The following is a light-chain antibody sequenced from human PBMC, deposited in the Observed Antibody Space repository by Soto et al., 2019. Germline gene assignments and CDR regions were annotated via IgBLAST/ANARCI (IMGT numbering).Light chain of an antibody. V-gene: IGLV4-69*01. CDR1: SGHSSYA. CDR3: PTWDTGIAV. Sequence: QPVLTQSPSASASLGASVKLTCTLSSGHSSYAIAWHQQQPEKGPRYLMKVKSDGSHTKGDGLPARFSGSSSGAERYLTISSLQSEDESDYYCPTWDTGIAVFGGGTQLTVL. CDR2: VKSDGSH. J-gene: IGLJ7*01.